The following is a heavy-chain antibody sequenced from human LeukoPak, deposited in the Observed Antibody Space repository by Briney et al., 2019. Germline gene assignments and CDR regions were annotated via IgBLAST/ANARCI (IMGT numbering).Heavy chain of an antibody. CDR2: ISSSSSYI. Sequence: GGSLRLSCAASGFTFSSYSMNWVRQAPGKGLEWVSSISSSSSYIYYADSVKGRFTISRDNAKNSLYLQMNSLRAEDTAVYYCATDLYSRGPVDYWGQGTLVTVSS. J-gene: IGHJ4*02. CDR1: GFTFSSYS. D-gene: IGHD6-13*01. CDR3: ATDLYSRGPVDY. V-gene: IGHV3-21*01.